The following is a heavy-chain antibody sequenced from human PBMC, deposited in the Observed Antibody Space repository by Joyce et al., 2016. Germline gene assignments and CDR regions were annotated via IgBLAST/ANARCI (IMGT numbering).Heavy chain of an antibody. CDR1: GFTFNNYG. V-gene: IGHV3-33*01. CDR3: ARDLEVVIASNEGFDI. Sequence: QVQLVESGGGVVQPGRSLRLSCETFGFTFNNYGMHWVRPAPGKGLEGGAVIGYDGNNEYYADSVKGRFTISRDISKSTLYLQMNSLRVEDTAVYFCARDLEVVIASNEGFDIWGQGTLVTVSS. J-gene: IGHJ3*02. CDR2: IGYDGNNE. D-gene: IGHD2-21*01.